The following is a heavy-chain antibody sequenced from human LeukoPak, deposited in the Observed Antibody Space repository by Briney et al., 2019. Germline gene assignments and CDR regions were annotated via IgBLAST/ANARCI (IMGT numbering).Heavy chain of an antibody. CDR3: ARAGSGTDAFDI. V-gene: IGHV4-31*03. CDR1: GFSISSGGYY. Sequence: PSQTLSLTCTVSGFSISSGGYYWSWIRQHPGKGLEWIGYIYYSGSTYYNPSLKSRVTISVDTSKNQFSLKLSSVTAADTAVYYCARAGSGTDAFDIWGQGTMVTVSS. J-gene: IGHJ3*02. D-gene: IGHD3-10*01. CDR2: IYYSGST.